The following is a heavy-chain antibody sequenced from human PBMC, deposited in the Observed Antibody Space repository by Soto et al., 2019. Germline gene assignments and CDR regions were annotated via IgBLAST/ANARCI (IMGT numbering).Heavy chain of an antibody. J-gene: IGHJ5*02. CDR3: ARSGVTGIVIPSHWFDP. D-gene: IGHD2-21*02. CDR2: ISSSGRT. V-gene: IGHV4-31*03. Sequence: PSETLSLTCTVSGDSIGGVGYWSWIRQFPGRGLEWIECISSSGRTYYNPALNNRISLSLDTSQNQFSLKLLSVTAADTAIYYCARSGVTGIVIPSHWFDPWGQGTLVTVSS. CDR1: GDSIGGVGY.